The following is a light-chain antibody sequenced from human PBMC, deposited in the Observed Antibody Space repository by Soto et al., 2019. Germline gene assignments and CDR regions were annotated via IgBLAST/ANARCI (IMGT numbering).Light chain of an antibody. J-gene: IGLJ1*01. CDR1: NLGTKS. CDR2: YDS. Sequence: SYELTQPPSVSVAPGKTARITCGGDNLGTKSVHWYQQKPGQAPVVVIYYDSDRPSGIPQRFSASNSGNTATLTISRLEAGDEADYYCQVWDINNDHGVFGTGTKLTVL. CDR3: QVWDINNDHGV. V-gene: IGLV3-21*04.